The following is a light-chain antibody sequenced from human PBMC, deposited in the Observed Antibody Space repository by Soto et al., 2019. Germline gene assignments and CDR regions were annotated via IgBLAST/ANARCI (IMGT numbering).Light chain of an antibody. CDR3: QQYGSSGT. CDR1: QSVSNNY. Sequence: EILMTQSPATLSVSPGETATLSCRASQSVSNNYLAWYKQKPGQAPRLLIYGASNRATGIPDRFSGSGSGTDFTLTIRRLQPEDFAVYYCQQYGSSGTFGQGTKVDIK. CDR2: GAS. V-gene: IGKV3-20*01. J-gene: IGKJ1*01.